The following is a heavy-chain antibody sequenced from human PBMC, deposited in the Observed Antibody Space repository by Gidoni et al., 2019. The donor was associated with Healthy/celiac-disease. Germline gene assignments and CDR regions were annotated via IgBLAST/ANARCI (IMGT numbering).Heavy chain of an antibody. Sequence: QVQLVDSGGGVVQPGRSLRLSCAASGFTFSSYGMHWVRQAPGKGLEWVAVISDDGSNKYYADSVKGRFTISRDNSKNTLYLQMNSLRAEDTAVYYCAKDITDIVVVVAATRGGPGDYWGQGTLVTVSS. CDR2: ISDDGSNK. CDR1: GFTFSSYG. D-gene: IGHD2-15*01. CDR3: AKDITDIVVVVAATRGGPGDY. J-gene: IGHJ4*02. V-gene: IGHV3-30*18.